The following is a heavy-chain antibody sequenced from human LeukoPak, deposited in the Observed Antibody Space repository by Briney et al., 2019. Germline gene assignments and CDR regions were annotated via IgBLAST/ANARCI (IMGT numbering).Heavy chain of an antibody. CDR1: GFTFSSYS. D-gene: IGHD1-1*01. CDR3: ARDGYD. Sequence: GGSLRLSCAASGFTFSSYSMNWVRQAPGKGLEWVAVISYDGSNKYYADSVKGRFTISRDNSKNTLYLQMNSLRAEDTAVYYCARDGYDWGQGTLVTVSS. CDR2: ISYDGSNK. V-gene: IGHV3-30*03. J-gene: IGHJ4*02.